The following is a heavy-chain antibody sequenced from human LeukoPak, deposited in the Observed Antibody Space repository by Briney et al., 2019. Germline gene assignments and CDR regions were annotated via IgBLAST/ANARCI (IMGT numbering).Heavy chain of an antibody. D-gene: IGHD2-15*01. V-gene: IGHV4-59*01. CDR1: GGSISSYY. Sequence: PSETLSLTCTVSGGSISSYYWSWIRQPPGKGLEWIGYIYYSGSTNYNPSLKSRVTISVDTSKNQFSLKLSSVTAADTAVYYCARDFAPGYCSGGSCDHDAFDIWGQGTMVTVYS. CDR2: IYYSGST. J-gene: IGHJ3*02. CDR3: ARDFAPGYCSGGSCDHDAFDI.